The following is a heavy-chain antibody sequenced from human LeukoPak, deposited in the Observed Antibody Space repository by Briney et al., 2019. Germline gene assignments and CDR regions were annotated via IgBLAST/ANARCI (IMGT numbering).Heavy chain of an antibody. CDR1: GGSTSSYY. V-gene: IGHV4-34*01. J-gene: IGHJ4*02. CDR2: INHSGST. Sequence: SETLSLTSTVSGGSTSSYYCSWIRQPPGKGLEWIGEINHSGSTNNNQSLKSRVTISVDTSKNQFSLKLSSVTAADTAVYYCARGLEGYYDSSGYYGYYFDYWGQGTLVTVSS. D-gene: IGHD3-22*01. CDR3: ARGLEGYYDSSGYYGYYFDY.